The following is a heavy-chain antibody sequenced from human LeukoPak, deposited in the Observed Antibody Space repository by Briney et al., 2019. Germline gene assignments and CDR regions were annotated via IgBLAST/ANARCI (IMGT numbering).Heavy chain of an antibody. CDR3: ARGCSGGSCYLDY. J-gene: IGHJ4*02. CDR1: GGSISSYY. CDR2: IYYSGST. V-gene: IGHV4-59*01. D-gene: IGHD2-15*01. Sequence: SETLFLTCTVSGGSISSYYWSWIRQPPGKGLEWIGYIYYSGSTNYNPSLKSRVTISVDTSKNQFSLKLSSVTAADTAVYYCARGCSGGSCYLDYWGQGTLVTVSS.